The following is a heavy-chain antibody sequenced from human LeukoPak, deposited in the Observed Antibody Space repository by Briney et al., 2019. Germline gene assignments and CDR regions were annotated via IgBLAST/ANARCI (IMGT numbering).Heavy chain of an antibody. CDR2: INPNSGGT. CDR1: GYTFNGYS. J-gene: IGHJ4*02. V-gene: IGHV1-2*02. Sequence: ASVKLSCKASGYTFNGYSMHWVRQAPGQGLEWMGWINPNSGGTNYAQKFQGRVTMTRDTSISTAYLELSRLRSDDTAVYYCARPGYDSSGYGYWGQGTLVTVSS. CDR3: ARPGYDSSGYGY. D-gene: IGHD3-22*01.